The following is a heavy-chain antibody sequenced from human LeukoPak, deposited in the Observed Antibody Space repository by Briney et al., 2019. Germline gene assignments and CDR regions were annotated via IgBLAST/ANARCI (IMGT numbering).Heavy chain of an antibody. D-gene: IGHD2-15*01. CDR1: GYTFTGYY. V-gene: IGHV1-2*02. CDR3: AREKVEGANWFDP. Sequence: ASVKASCKASGYTFTGYYMHWVRQAPGQGLEWMGWINSNSGGTNYAQNFQGRVTMTRDTSISTVYMELSRLRSDDTAVYYCAREKVEGANWFDPWGQGTLVTVFS. J-gene: IGHJ5*02. CDR2: INSNSGGT.